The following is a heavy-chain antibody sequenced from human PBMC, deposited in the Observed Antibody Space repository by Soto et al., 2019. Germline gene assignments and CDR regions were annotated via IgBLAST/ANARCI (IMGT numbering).Heavy chain of an antibody. J-gene: IGHJ6*02. Sequence: SETLSLTCTVSGGSISSSSYYWGWIRQPPGKGLEWIGSIYYSGSTYYNPSLKSRVTISVDTSKNQFSLKLSSVTAADTAVYYCARHRRPMWYVDPNLYGMDVWGQGTTLTVSS. CDR3: ARHRRPMWYVDPNLYGMDV. D-gene: IGHD2-15*01. CDR1: GGSISSSSYY. CDR2: IYYSGST. V-gene: IGHV4-39*01.